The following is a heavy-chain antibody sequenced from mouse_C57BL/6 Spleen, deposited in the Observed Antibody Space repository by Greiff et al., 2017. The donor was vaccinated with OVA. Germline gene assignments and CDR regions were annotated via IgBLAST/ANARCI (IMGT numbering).Heavy chain of an antibody. D-gene: IGHD2-3*01. CDR1: GFSFNTYA. J-gene: IGHJ4*01. Sequence: DVHLVESGGGLVQPKGSLKLSCAASGFSFNTYAMNWVRQAPGKGLEWVARIRSKSNNYATYYADSVKDRFTISRDDSESMLYLQMNNLKTEDTAMYYCVRDGYYPYAMDYWGQGTSVTVSS. V-gene: IGHV10-1*01. CDR3: VRDGYYPYAMDY. CDR2: IRSKSNNYAT.